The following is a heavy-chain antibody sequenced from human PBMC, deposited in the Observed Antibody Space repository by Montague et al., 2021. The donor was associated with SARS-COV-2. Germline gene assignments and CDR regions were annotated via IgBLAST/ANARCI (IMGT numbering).Heavy chain of an antibody. CDR1: GASITSSNW. CDR3: ARQIQQVVLSPAKLTNWFDP. J-gene: IGHJ5*02. CDR2: IYHSGST. Sequence: SETLSLTCTVSGASITSSNWWNWVRQPPGKGLEWIGQIYHSGSTNYNTSLKSRLTLSLDKSKNQFSLSLSSVTAADTAVYYCARQIQQVVLSPAKLTNWFDPWGLGTLVTVAS. V-gene: IGHV4-4*02. D-gene: IGHD2-15*01.